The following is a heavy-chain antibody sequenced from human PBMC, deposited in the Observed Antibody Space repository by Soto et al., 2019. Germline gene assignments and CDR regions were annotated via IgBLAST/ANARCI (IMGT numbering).Heavy chain of an antibody. CDR1: GGSISSYY. Sequence: QVQLQESGPGLVKPSETLSLTCTVSGGSISSYYWSWIRQPPGKGLEWIGYIYYSGSTNYNPSLKSRVTISVDTSKNQFSLKLSSVTAADTVVYYCARTGSSITMVRGVIIQDYYYYMDVWGKGTTVTVSS. V-gene: IGHV4-59*01. D-gene: IGHD3-10*01. CDR2: IYYSGST. CDR3: ARTGSSITMVRGVIIQDYYYYMDV. J-gene: IGHJ6*03.